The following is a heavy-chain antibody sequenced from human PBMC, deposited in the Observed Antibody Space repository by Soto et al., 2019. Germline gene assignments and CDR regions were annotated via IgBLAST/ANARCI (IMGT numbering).Heavy chain of an antibody. CDR2: IIPIIRTT. V-gene: IGHV1-69*01. J-gene: IGHJ6*02. CDR1: GVSFNSYG. D-gene: IGHD3-10*01. CDR3: ARELKEPGSYYYYGLDV. Sequence: QVQLVQSGAEVKKPGSSVKVSCKASGVSFNSYGITWVRQAPGQGLEWMGGIIPIIRTTKYAQKFQGRVTITADESTTTAYMELTSLISEDTAVYYCARELKEPGSYYYYGLDVWGQGTTVTVPS.